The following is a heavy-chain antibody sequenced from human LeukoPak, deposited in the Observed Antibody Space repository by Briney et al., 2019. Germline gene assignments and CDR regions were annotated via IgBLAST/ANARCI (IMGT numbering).Heavy chain of an antibody. CDR3: ARHAIDGSGYYFDYFDY. D-gene: IGHD3-22*01. CDR2: IYYSGAT. Sequence: PSETLSLTCTVSGGSISSSTYYWAWIRQPPGKGLEWIGSIYYSGATYYNPSLKSRVTISVDTSKNQFSLKLTSVTAADTAVYYCARHAIDGSGYYFDYFDYWGQGTLVTVSS. J-gene: IGHJ4*02. V-gene: IGHV4-39*01. CDR1: GGSISSSTYY.